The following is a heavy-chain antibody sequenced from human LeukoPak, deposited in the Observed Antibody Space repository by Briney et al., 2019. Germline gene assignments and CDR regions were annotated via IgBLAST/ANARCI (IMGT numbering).Heavy chain of an antibody. CDR2: ISAYNGNT. CDR1: GYTFTSYG. D-gene: IGHD1-26*01. J-gene: IGHJ3*02. Sequence: ASVKVSCKASGYTFTSYGISWVRQAPGQGLEWMGWISAYNGNTNYAQKLQGRVTMTTDTSTSTAYMELRSLRSDDTAVYYCASAHSGSYVLYAFDIWGQGTVVTVSS. CDR3: ASAHSGSYVLYAFDI. V-gene: IGHV1-18*01.